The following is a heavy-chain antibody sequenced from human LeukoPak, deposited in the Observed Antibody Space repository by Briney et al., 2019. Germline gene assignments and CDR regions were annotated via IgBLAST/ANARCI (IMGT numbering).Heavy chain of an antibody. J-gene: IGHJ6*02. V-gene: IGHV4-34*01. CDR1: GGSFSGYY. CDR3: ARGRGVATIRYGYNYYGMDV. CDR2: INHSGST. D-gene: IGHD5-12*01. Sequence: PSETLSLTCAVYGGSFSGYYWSWIRQPPGKGLEWIGEINHSGSTNYNPSLKSRVTISVDTSKNQFSLKLSSVTAADTAVYYCARGRGVATIRYGYNYYGMDVWGQGTTVTVSS.